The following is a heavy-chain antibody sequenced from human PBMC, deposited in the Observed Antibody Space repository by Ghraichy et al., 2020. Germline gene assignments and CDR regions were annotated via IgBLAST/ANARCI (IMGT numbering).Heavy chain of an antibody. CDR1: GGNFSSYG. CDR2: IIPIFGRA. V-gene: IGHV1-69*01. CDR3: SRDGTVGPAGYYHNYFDL. Sequence: VSCKASGGNFSSYGISWVRQAPGQGLEWMGGIIPIFGRANHAQKFQGRVTFSADDSTSTAYMELSSLRSDDTAVYYCSRDGTVGPAGYYHNYFDLWGQGSLVTVSS. D-gene: IGHD3-9*01. J-gene: IGHJ4*02.